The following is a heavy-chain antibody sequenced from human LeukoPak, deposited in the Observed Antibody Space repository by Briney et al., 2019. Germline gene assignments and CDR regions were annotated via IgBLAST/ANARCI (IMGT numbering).Heavy chain of an antibody. D-gene: IGHD3-22*01. Sequence: SETLSLTCTVSGYSISSGYYWGWIRQPPGKGLEWIGSIYHSGSTYYNPSLKSRVTISVDTSKNQFSLRLSSVTAADTAVYYCAREGDYYDSSGYYYYFDYWGQGTLVTVSS. V-gene: IGHV4-38-2*02. CDR1: GYSISSGYY. J-gene: IGHJ4*02. CDR3: AREGDYYDSSGYYYYFDY. CDR2: IYHSGST.